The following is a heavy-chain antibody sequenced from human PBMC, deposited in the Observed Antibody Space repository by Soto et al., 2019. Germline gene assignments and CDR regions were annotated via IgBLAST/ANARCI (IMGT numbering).Heavy chain of an antibody. Sequence: ASVKVSCKASGYTFTGYYMHWVRQAPGQGLEWMGWINPNSGGTNYAQKFQGWVTMTRDTSISTAYMELSRLRSDDTAVYYCARSPYYYDSSGYHYYFDYWGQRTLVTVSS. D-gene: IGHD3-22*01. J-gene: IGHJ4*02. CDR2: INPNSGGT. CDR3: ARSPYYYDSSGYHYYFDY. CDR1: GYTFTGYY. V-gene: IGHV1-2*04.